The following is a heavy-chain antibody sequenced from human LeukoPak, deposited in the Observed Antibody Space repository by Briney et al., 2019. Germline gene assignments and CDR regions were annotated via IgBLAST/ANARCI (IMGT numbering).Heavy chain of an antibody. CDR3: ARDHSKYYDFWSGYFTWFDP. V-gene: IGHV4-61*02. J-gene: IGHJ5*02. CDR1: GGSISSGSYY. CDR2: IYTSGST. Sequence: SETLSLTCTVSGGSISSGSYYWSWIRQPAGKGLEWIGRIYTSGSTNYNPSLKSRFTISVDTSKNQFSLKLSSVTAADTAVYYCARDHSKYYDFWSGYFTWFDPWGQGTLVTVSS. D-gene: IGHD3-3*01.